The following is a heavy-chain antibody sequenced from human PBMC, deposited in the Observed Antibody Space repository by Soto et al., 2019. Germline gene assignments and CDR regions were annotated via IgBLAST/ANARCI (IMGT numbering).Heavy chain of an antibody. D-gene: IGHD3-10*01. V-gene: IGHV1-2*04. J-gene: IGHJ1*01. CDR1: GYTFTGYY. Sequence: GASVKVSCKASGYTFTGYYMHWVRQAPGQGLEWMGWINPNSGGTNYAQKFQGWVTMTRDTSISTAYMELSRLRSDATAVYYCARGYYGSGSYYNPFQHWGQGTLVTV. CDR3: ARGYYGSGSYYNPFQH. CDR2: INPNSGGT.